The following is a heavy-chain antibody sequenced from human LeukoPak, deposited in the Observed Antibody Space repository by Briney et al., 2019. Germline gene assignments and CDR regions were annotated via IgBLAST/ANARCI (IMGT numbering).Heavy chain of an antibody. J-gene: IGHJ4*02. CDR3: ARGYVAADSRYYFDY. D-gene: IGHD6-13*01. CDR2: ISSSNKYI. Sequence: KPGGSLRLSCAASGFTFTSYSMNWVRQAPGKGLEWVSSISSSNKYIYYADSVKGRFTISRDNAKNSLYVQMNSLRAEDTAVYYCARGYVAADSRYYFDYWGQGTLVTVSS. CDR1: GFTFTSYS. V-gene: IGHV3-21*01.